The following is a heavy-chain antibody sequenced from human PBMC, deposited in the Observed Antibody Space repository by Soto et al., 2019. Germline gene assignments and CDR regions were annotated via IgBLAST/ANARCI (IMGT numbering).Heavy chain of an antibody. V-gene: IGHV4-59*01. CDR2: ISYNGDT. CDR1: GGSFSTFY. Sequence: SETLSLTCTFSGGSFSTFYWSWIRQSPGTGLEWIGYISYNGDTNYNPSLKSRATISIATSKNQFSLKLTSLTAADTALYYCFRGGRGDSNWRYYFEYWGQGTLVTVS. CDR3: FRGGRGDSNWRYYFEY. D-gene: IGHD6-13*01. J-gene: IGHJ4*02.